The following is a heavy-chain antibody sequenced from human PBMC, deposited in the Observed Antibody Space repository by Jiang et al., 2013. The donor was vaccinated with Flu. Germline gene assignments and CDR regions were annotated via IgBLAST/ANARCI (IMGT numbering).Heavy chain of an antibody. Sequence: PGSSVKVSCKASGGTFSSYAISWVRQAPGQGLEWMGGIIPIFGTANYAQKFQGRVTITADESTSTAYMELSSLRSEDTAVYYCAREGEDEYYFDYWGQGTLVTVSS. CDR3: AREGEDEYYFDY. V-gene: IGHV1-69*01. CDR1: GGTFSSYA. D-gene: IGHD1-26*01. CDR2: IIPIFGTA. J-gene: IGHJ4*02.